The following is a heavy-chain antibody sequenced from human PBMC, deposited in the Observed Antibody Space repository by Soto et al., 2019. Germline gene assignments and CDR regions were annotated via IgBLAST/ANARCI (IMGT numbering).Heavy chain of an antibody. J-gene: IGHJ6*02. Sequence: SVKVSCKASGGTFSSYAISWVRQAPGRGLEWMGGIIPIFGTANYAQKFQGRVTITADESTSTAYMELSSLRSEDTAVYYCAREAEAVRGVIVPDYYYGMDVWGQGTTVTVSS. CDR2: IIPIFGTA. D-gene: IGHD3-10*01. CDR1: GGTFSSYA. CDR3: AREAEAVRGVIVPDYYYGMDV. V-gene: IGHV1-69*13.